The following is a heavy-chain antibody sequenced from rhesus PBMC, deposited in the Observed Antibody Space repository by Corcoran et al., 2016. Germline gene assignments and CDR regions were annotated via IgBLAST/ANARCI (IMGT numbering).Heavy chain of an antibody. D-gene: IGHD4-29*01. Sequence: EMQLVESGGGLVQPGGSLRLSCAASGFTFSDHYMEWFRQAPGRGPEWVGFNRNKAKGGTAEYATSVKGRFTISIDDSKNVTYLQMNSLKTEDTAVYYCTTEGSRDPEYFEFWGQGALVTVSS. V-gene: IGHV3S22*01. CDR2: NRNKAKGGTA. CDR1: GFTFSDHY. CDR3: TTEGSRDPEYFEF. J-gene: IGHJ1*01.